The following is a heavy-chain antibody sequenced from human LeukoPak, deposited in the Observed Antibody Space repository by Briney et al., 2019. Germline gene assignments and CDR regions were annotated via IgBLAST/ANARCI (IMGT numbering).Heavy chain of an antibody. V-gene: IGHV4-39*01. J-gene: IGHJ3*02. CDR3: ARLDFEMATIIRHGRSDAFDI. CDR1: GGSISSSSYY. Sequence: NPSETLSLTCTVSGGSISSSSYYWGWIRQPPGKGLEWIGSIYYSGSTYYNPSLKSRVTISVDTSKNQFSLKLSSVTAADTAVYYCARLDFEMATIIRHGRSDAFDIWGQGTMVTVSS. CDR2: IYYSGST. D-gene: IGHD5-24*01.